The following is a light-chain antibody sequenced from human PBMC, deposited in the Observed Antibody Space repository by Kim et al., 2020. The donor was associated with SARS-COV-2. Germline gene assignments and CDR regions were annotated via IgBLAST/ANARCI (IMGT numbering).Light chain of an antibody. CDR1: QTVSSSY. Sequence: EILLTQSPGTLSLSPGDRATLSCRASQTVSSSYLAWFQQKPGQPPRTLLYGASSRASDIPDRFSGSGSGTDFTLSISRLEPEDFAVYYCQQYASSPWTFGQGTKLEI. CDR2: GAS. V-gene: IGKV3-20*01. CDR3: QQYASSPWT. J-gene: IGKJ1*01.